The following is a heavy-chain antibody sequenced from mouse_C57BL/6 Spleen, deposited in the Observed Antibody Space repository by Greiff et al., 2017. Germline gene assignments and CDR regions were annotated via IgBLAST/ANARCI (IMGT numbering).Heavy chain of an antibody. Sequence: QVQLQQPGAELVRPGSSVKLSCKASGYTFTSYWMDWVKQRPGQGLEWIGNIYPSDSETHYNQKFKDKATLTVDKSSSTAYMQLSSLTSEDAAVYCGARWGDGGDYWGQGTSVTVSS. CDR2: IYPSDSET. CDR1: GYTFTSYW. D-gene: IGHD3-3*01. CDR3: ARWGDGGDY. V-gene: IGHV1-61*01. J-gene: IGHJ4*01.